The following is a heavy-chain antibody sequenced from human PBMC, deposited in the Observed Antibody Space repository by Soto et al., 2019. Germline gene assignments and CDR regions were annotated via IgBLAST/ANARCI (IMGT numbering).Heavy chain of an antibody. CDR3: ARGCSSASCYYY. CDR2: VSFRGDI. V-gene: IGHV3-21*01. Sequence: EVQLVESGGGLVKPGGSLRLSCTASGFMFSSYTMNWVRQAPGKGLEWVSSVSFRGDIYYADSLEGRFTNSRDDAKNSLYLQMNSLRSEDTAVEYCARGCSSASCYYYWGQGTLVTVSS. CDR1: GFMFSSYT. D-gene: IGHD2-2*01. J-gene: IGHJ4*02.